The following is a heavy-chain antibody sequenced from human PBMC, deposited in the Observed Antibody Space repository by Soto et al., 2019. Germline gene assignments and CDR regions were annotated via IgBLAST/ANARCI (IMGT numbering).Heavy chain of an antibody. Sequence: GSLRFSCAASGFIFSDSWMSWVRQAPGQGLKWVANIKEDGSEKYYVDAVRGRFTISRDNAKNSLYLQMNSLRVEDTAGNYCASAASWGQGSQVTVAS. CDR2: IKEDGSEK. J-gene: IGHJ4*02. CDR1: GFIFSDSW. D-gene: IGHD6-25*01. V-gene: IGHV3-7*01. CDR3: ASAAS.